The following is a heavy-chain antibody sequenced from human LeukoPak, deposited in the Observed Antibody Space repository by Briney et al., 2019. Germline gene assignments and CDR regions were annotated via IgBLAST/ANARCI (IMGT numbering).Heavy chain of an antibody. D-gene: IGHD3-22*01. V-gene: IGHV3-21*01. CDR2: ISSSSSYI. CDR3: ARGTWDYYDSSGHTH. Sequence: GGSLRLSCAASGFTFSSYSMNWVRQAPGKGLEWVSSISSSSSYIYYADSVKGRFTISRDNAKNSLYLQMNSLRAEDTAVYYCARGTWDYYDSSGHTHWGQGTLVTVSS. CDR1: GFTFSSYS. J-gene: IGHJ4*02.